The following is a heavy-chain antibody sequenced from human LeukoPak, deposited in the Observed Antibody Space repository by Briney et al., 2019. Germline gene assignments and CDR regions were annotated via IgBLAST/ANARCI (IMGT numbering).Heavy chain of an antibody. D-gene: IGHD3-10*01. CDR3: ARGYGSGKDYFDY. Sequence: GGSLRLSCAASGFTFSSYAMHWVRQAPGKGLEGVAVISYDGSNKYYADSVKGRFTISRDNSKNTLYLQMNSLRAEDTAVYYCARGYGSGKDYFDYWGQGTLVTVSS. CDR2: ISYDGSNK. CDR1: GFTFSSYA. V-gene: IGHV3-30*01. J-gene: IGHJ4*02.